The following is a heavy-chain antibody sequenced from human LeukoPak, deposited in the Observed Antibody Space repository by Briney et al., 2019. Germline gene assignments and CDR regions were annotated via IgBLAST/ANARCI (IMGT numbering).Heavy chain of an antibody. CDR3: ARRPHYCDSSHWV. CDR1: GGSFSTYY. D-gene: IGHD3-22*01. Sequence: SETLSLTCAVYGGSFSTYYWSWIRQPPGKGLEWIGEINHSGSTNYNPSLKSRVTISVDTSKNQFSLKLSSVTAADTAVYYCARRPHYCDSSHWVWGQGTMVTVSS. CDR2: INHSGST. J-gene: IGHJ3*01. V-gene: IGHV4-34*01.